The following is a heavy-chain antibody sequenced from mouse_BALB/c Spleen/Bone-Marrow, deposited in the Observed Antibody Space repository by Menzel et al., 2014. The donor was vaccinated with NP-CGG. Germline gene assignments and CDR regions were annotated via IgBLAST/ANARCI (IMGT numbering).Heavy chain of an antibody. V-gene: IGHV5-9-2*01. Sequence: EVKLEESGGGLVKPGGSLKLSCAASGFSFNSYGMSWVRQTPEKRLEWVATISGGGSYTFYPDSVKGRFTISRDNAKNNLYLQLSSLRSEDTALYYCARHAYYDQTEVSFVYWGQGTLVTVSA. D-gene: IGHD2-4*01. CDR1: GFSFNSYG. CDR2: ISGGGSYT. CDR3: ARHAYYDQTEVSFVY. J-gene: IGHJ3*01.